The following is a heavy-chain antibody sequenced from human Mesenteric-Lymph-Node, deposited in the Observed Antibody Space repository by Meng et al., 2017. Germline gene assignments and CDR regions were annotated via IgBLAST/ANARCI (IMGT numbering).Heavy chain of an antibody. Sequence: GESLKISCAASGFTFSNYAVNWVRQAPGKGLEWVAVIWYDGSNKYYADSVKGRFTISRDNSKNTLYLQMNSLRAEDTAVYYCARDLGSGGAVFGYWGQGTLVTVSS. CDR2: IWYDGSNK. CDR3: ARDLGSGGAVFGY. D-gene: IGHD2-15*01. CDR1: GFTFSNYA. V-gene: IGHV3-33*08. J-gene: IGHJ4*02.